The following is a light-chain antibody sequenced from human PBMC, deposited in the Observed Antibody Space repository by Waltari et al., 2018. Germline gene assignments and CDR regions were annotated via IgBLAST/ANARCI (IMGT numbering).Light chain of an antibody. Sequence: QTVVNQEPSLSVSPGGTVTRTCALSSSSLSTTSHATWYQQTPGQAPRTLVYKANARSSGVPDRFSGSILGNTAALTITGAQADDESDYYCALYMGSGIWVFGGGTRLTVL. J-gene: IGLJ3*02. V-gene: IGLV8-61*01. CDR2: KAN. CDR1: SSSLSTTSH. CDR3: ALYMGSGIWV.